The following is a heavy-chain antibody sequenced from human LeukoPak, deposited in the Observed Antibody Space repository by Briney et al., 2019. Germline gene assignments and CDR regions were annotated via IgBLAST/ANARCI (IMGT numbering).Heavy chain of an antibody. CDR3: AREGYYDREFDY. CDR2: ISSSSSYI. CDR1: GFTFSSYS. J-gene: IGHJ4*02. D-gene: IGHD3-22*01. V-gene: IGHV3-21*01. Sequence: GGSLRLSCAASGFTFSSYSMNWVRQAPGKGLEWVSSISSSSSYIYYADSVKGRFTISRDNAKNSLYLQMNSLGAEDTAVYYCAREGYYDREFDYWGQGTLVTVSS.